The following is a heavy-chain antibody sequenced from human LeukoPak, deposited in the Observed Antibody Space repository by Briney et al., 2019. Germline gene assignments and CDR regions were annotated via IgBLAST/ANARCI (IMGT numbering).Heavy chain of an antibody. V-gene: IGHV3-30*18. CDR1: GFTFSSHG. CDR3: AKDGRVAAAAYYFDY. D-gene: IGHD6-13*01. J-gene: IGHJ4*02. CDR2: IANDGRDK. Sequence: GGSLRLSCAASGFTFSSHGMHWVRQAPGKELEWVAVIANDGRDKKYADSVKGRFTISRDNSKNTLYLQMNCLRAEDTAVYYCAKDGRVAAAAYYFDYWGQGTLVTISS.